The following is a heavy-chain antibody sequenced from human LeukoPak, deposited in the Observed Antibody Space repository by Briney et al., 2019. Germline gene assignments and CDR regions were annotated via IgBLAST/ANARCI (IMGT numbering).Heavy chain of an antibody. Sequence: KPGGSLRLSCAASGFTFSNAWMTWVRQAPGKGLEWVSYISSSGSTIYYADSVKGRFTISGDNAKNSLYLQMNSLRAEDTAVYYCARGVQWRGGSCYTSWGQGTLVTVSS. CDR3: ARGVQWRGGSCYTS. CDR2: ISSSGSTI. V-gene: IGHV3-11*01. J-gene: IGHJ5*02. D-gene: IGHD2-15*01. CDR1: GFTFSNAW.